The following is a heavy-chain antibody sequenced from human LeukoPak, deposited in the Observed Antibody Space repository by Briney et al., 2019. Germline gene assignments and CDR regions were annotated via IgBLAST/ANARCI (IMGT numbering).Heavy chain of an antibody. CDR2: ISAYNANT. CDR1: GYTFTSYG. CDR3: AVSSGSRGYFQH. J-gene: IGHJ1*01. Sequence: ASVKVSCEASGYTFTSYGISWVRQAPGQGLEWMGWISAYNANTNYAQKLQGRVTMTTDTSTSTAYMELRSLRSDGTAVYYCAVSSGSRGYFQHWGQGTLVTVSS. V-gene: IGHV1-18*01. D-gene: IGHD6-19*01.